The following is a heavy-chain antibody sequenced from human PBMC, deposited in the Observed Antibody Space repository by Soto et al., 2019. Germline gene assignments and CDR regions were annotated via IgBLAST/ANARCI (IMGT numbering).Heavy chain of an antibody. J-gene: IGHJ4*02. CDR3: AKSGFFSRTSLGYFDY. V-gene: IGHV1-2*02. CDR2: INPNSGGT. Sequence: ASVKVSCKASGFTFTGHYIHWVRQAPGQGLEWMGWINPNSGGTSYAQKFQGRVTMTRDTSITTAYMELSRLSSDDTAVYYCAKSGFFSRTSLGYFDYWGQGTLVTVSS. D-gene: IGHD5-12*01. CDR1: GFTFTGHY.